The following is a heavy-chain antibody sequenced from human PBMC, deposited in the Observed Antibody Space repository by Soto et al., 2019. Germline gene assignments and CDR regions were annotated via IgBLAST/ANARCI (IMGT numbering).Heavy chain of an antibody. J-gene: IGHJ5*02. CDR2: ISAYNGNT. CDR3: ARDRHTVTQLLYYYYGIDP. Sequence: ASVKVSCKASGYTFTSYGISWVRQAPGQGLEWMGWISAYNGNTNYAQKIQGRVTMTTDTSTSTAYMELRSLRSDDTAVYYCARDRHTVTQLLYYYYGIDPWGPGTQVTVSS. D-gene: IGHD4-17*01. V-gene: IGHV1-18*01. CDR1: GYTFTSYG.